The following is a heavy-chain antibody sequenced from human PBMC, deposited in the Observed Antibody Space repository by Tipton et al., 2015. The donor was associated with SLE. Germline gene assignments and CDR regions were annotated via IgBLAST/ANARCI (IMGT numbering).Heavy chain of an antibody. J-gene: IGHJ4*02. Sequence: TLSLTCTVSGGSISSSSYYWGWIRQPPGKELEWVGEINHGGSTNYNPSLKSRVTISIDTSKNQFSLKLSSVTAADTAVYYCARGGGDSSSCQDFDHWGQGNSVTVSS. V-gene: IGHV4-39*07. CDR2: INHGGST. CDR3: ARGGGDSSSCQDFDH. CDR1: GGSISSSSYY. D-gene: IGHD6-13*01.